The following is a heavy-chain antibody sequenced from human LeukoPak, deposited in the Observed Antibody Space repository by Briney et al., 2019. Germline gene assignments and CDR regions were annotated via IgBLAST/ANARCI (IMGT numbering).Heavy chain of an antibody. Sequence: ASVKVSCKASGYTFTGYYMHWVRQAPGQGLEWMGWINPNSGGTNYAQKFQGRVTMTRDTSISTAYMELSRLRSDDTAVYYCARGDHPTYYYGSGNLPPGYWGQGTLVTVSS. CDR3: ARGDHPTYYYGSGNLPPGY. CDR1: GYTFTGYY. D-gene: IGHD3-10*01. CDR2: INPNSGGT. V-gene: IGHV1-2*02. J-gene: IGHJ4*02.